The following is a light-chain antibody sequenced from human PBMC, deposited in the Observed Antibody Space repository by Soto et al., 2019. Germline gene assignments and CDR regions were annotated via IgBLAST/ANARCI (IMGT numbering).Light chain of an antibody. Sequence: QSALTQPPSVSGAPGQRVTISCTGSSSNIGRGYNVHWYQQLPGTAPKLLIYGNSNRPSGVPDRFSGSKSGTSASLAITGLQAEDEADYYCQSYDSSLSGCIFGTGTKVTVL. CDR2: GNS. V-gene: IGLV1-40*01. CDR1: SSNIGRGYN. J-gene: IGLJ1*01. CDR3: QSYDSSLSGCI.